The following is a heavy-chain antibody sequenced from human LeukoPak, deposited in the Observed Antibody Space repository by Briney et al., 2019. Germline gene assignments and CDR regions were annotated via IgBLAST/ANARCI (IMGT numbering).Heavy chain of an antibody. CDR2: ISYDGSNK. V-gene: IGHV3-30-3*01. CDR3: ARGSGLGVGYVSDI. CDR1: GFLFKSYA. J-gene: IGHJ3*02. D-gene: IGHD3-16*01. Sequence: GGSLGPSLPASGFLFKSYALHWVRPAPGMGLAWVAVISYDGSNKYYADSVKGRFTISRDNSRNTLYLQMNGLRPEDTALYYCARGSGLGVGYVSDIWGRGTMVTVSS.